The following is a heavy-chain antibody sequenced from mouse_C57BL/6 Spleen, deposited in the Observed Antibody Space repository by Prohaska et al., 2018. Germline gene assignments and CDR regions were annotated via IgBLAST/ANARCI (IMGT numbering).Heavy chain of an antibody. CDR1: GYTFTSYW. J-gene: IGHJ2*01. CDR3: ARALSYYGSSYGY. D-gene: IGHD1-1*01. V-gene: IGHV1-64*01. Sequence: QVQLQQPGAELVKPGASVKLSCKASGYTFTSYWMHWVKQRPGQGLEWIGMIHPNSGSTNYNEKFKSKATLTVDKSSSTAYMQLSSLTSEDSAVYYCARALSYYGSSYGYWGQGTTLTVSS. CDR2: IHPNSGST.